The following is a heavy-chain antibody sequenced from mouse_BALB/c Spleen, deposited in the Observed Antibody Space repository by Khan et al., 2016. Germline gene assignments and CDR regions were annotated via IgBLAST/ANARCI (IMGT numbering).Heavy chain of an antibody. V-gene: IGHV3-6*02. CDR1: GYSITGGYH. J-gene: IGHJ2*01. CDR2: ISYDGSI. D-gene: IGHD4-1*01. Sequence: EVQLQESGPGLVKPSQSLSLTCSVTGYSITGGYHWNWIRQFPGNKLEWMGYISYDGSINYIPSLKNRISITRDTSKNQFFLKLNSVTAEDTATYYCASEVALGRVYFDYWGQGATLTVSS. CDR3: ASEVALGRVYFDY.